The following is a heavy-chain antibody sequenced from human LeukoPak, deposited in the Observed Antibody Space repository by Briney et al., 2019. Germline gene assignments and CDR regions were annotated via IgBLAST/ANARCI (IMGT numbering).Heavy chain of an antibody. V-gene: IGHV3-74*01. J-gene: IGHJ3*02. D-gene: IGHD2-21*01. Sequence: GRSLRLSCAASGFTFDDYAMHWVRQVPGQGLVWVSRINSAGSSTVYADSVKGRFTISRDNAKNMLYLQMNSLRAEDTAVYYCASFRDSDNWGQGTMVTVSS. CDR1: GFTFDDYA. CDR3: ASFRDSDN. CDR2: INSAGSST.